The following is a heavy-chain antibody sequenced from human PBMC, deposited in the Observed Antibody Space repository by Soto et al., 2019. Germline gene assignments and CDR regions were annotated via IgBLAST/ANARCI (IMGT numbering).Heavy chain of an antibody. J-gene: IGHJ5*02. D-gene: IGHD1-26*01. Sequence: QVQVVESGGGVVQPGRSLTLSCVTSGFIFRTYGMHWVRQAPGKGLEWVAAIQSDGSKQYYADSVKGRFIISRDDSENTLFLQMNSLRADDTAQYFCGRDLQVGVIYFDPWGQGTLVTVSS. CDR2: IQSDGSKQ. CDR3: GRDLQVGVIYFDP. V-gene: IGHV3-33*05. CDR1: GFIFRTYG.